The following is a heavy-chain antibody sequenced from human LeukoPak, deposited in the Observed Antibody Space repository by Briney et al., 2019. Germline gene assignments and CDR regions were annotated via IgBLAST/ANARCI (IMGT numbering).Heavy chain of an antibody. CDR1: GFTVSSNY. V-gene: IGHV3-66*01. D-gene: IGHD3-22*01. Sequence: EGSLRLSCAASGFTVSSNYMSWVRQAPGKGLEWVSVIYSGGSTYYADSVKGRFTISRDNSKNTLYLQMNSLRAEDTAVYYCAREIPYYYDSSGYDYWGQGTLVTVSS. J-gene: IGHJ4*02. CDR2: IYSGGST. CDR3: AREIPYYYDSSGYDY.